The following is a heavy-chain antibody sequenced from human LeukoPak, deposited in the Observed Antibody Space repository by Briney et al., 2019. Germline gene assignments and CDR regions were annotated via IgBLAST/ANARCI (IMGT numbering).Heavy chain of an antibody. CDR2: VSGRDDST. CDR3: AKWGDYDILTGYYDSDY. Sequence: QSGGSLRLSCAASGFTFSNYAMSWVRQAPGKGLEWVSAVSGRDDSTYYADSVKGRFTISRDNSKNMLYLQMNSLRAEDTAVYYCAKWGDYDILTGYYDSDYWGQGTLVTVSS. CDR1: GFTFSNYA. V-gene: IGHV3-23*01. D-gene: IGHD3-9*01. J-gene: IGHJ4*02.